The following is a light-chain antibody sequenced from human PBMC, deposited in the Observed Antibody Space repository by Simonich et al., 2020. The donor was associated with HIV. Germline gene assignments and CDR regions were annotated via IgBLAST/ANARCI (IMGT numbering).Light chain of an antibody. CDR3: QQYNNWPSPFT. CDR1: QSVSSK. CDR2: GAS. Sequence: EIVMTQSPATLSVSPGERATLSCRASQSVSSKLAWYQQKPGQAPRLLIYGASTRAIGIPARFSGSGSGTEFTLTISSLQSEDFAVYYCQQYNNWPSPFTFGPGTKVDLK. J-gene: IGKJ3*01. V-gene: IGKV3-15*01.